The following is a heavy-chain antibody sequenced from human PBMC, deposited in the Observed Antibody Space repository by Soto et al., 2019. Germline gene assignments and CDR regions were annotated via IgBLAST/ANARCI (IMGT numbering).Heavy chain of an antibody. CDR1: GFTFNKYA. V-gene: IGHV3-23*01. CDR2: ISGSGAST. J-gene: IGHJ4*02. D-gene: IGHD3-16*01. Sequence: PXGSRWLSCLASGFTFNKYALAWVRQAPGKGLEWVSAISGSGASTYDADSVKGRFTISRDNSNNTLYLQMNSLRAEDTAVYYCAKTPGVITVITSFDHWGQGTPVTVSS. CDR3: AKTPGVITVITSFDH.